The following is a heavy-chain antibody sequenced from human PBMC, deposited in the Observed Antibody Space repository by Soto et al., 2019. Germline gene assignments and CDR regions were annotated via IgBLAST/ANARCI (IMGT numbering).Heavy chain of an antibody. J-gene: IGHJ4*02. D-gene: IGHD1-7*01. CDR3: AKDRRAGGNYGFDSDF. V-gene: IGHV3-23*01. CDR1: GFTFSSYG. CDR2: SSATGAGT. Sequence: EVQLLESGGGLVQPGGSLRLSCAASGFTFSSYGMTWVRQAPGKGVEWVSFSSATGAGTYYADSVKSRFTISRDNSKNTLYLQMTSLRADDTAVYYCAKDRRAGGNYGFDSDFWGQGALVIVSS.